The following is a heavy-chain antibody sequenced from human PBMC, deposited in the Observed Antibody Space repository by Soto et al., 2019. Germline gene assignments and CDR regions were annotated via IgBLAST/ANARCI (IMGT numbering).Heavy chain of an antibody. D-gene: IGHD6-19*01. CDR1: GYRFTSYG. CDR2: ISIFNGNT. CDR3: ARDAAVAGRSYGMDL. J-gene: IGHJ6*02. Sequence: QAQLVQSGAEVRKPGASVKVSCKASGYRFTSYGISWVRQAPGQGLEWMGWISIFNGNTKSAQKVQDRVTMTTDTSTNTAYMELRSLKSDDTAIYYCARDAAVAGRSYGMDLWGQGTTVSVSS. V-gene: IGHV1-18*01.